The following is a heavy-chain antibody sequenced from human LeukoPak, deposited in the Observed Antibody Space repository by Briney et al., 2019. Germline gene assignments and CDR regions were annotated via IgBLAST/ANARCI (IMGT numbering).Heavy chain of an antibody. D-gene: IGHD3-22*01. CDR1: GYTFTGYY. CDR3: ARIPDSSGYRGGYDY. Sequence: GASVKVSCKASGYTFTGYYMHWVRQAPGQGLEWMGWINPNSGGTNYAQKFQGRVTMTRDTSISTAYMELSRLRSDDTAVYYCARIPDSSGYRGGYDYWGQGTLVTVSS. J-gene: IGHJ4*02. V-gene: IGHV1-2*02. CDR2: INPNSGGT.